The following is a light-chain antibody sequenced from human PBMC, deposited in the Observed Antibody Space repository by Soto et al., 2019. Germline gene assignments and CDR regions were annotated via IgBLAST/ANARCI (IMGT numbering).Light chain of an antibody. Sequence: DIQMTQSPSSVSASVGDRDTITCRASQGISSWLAWYQQKPGKAPKLLIYVACSLQSGVPSRFSGSVYGTDFTRTISGLDPEDFATYFCQQSNGFPRTFGQGTKVEIK. CDR1: QGISSW. CDR3: QQSNGFPRT. CDR2: VAC. V-gene: IGKV1-12*01. J-gene: IGKJ1*01.